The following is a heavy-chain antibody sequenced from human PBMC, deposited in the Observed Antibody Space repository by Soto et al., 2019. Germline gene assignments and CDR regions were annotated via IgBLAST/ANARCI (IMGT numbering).Heavy chain of an antibody. V-gene: IGHV4-30-4*08. D-gene: IGHD6-13*01. Sequence: PAETLSLICTVSGGSITSSSYYWGWIRQPPGKGLEWIGYIYYSGSTYYDPSLKSRVTISVDTSKNQFSLKLSSVTAADTAVYYCAKGRIAAAGNVAYWGQGTLVTV. J-gene: IGHJ4*02. CDR1: GGSITSSSYY. CDR2: IYYSGST. CDR3: AKGRIAAAGNVAY.